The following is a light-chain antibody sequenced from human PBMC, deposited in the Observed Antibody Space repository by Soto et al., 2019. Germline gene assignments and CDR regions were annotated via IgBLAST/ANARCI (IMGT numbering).Light chain of an antibody. CDR3: QQYGSSPLT. V-gene: IGKV3-11*01. CDR1: QSVSSY. J-gene: IGKJ4*01. CDR2: DAS. Sequence: EIVLTQSPATLSLSPGERATLSCRASQSVSSYLAWYQQKPGQAPRLLIYDASNRATGIPARFSGSWSGTDFTLPISSLEPEDFAVYYCQQYGSSPLTFGGGTKVEIK.